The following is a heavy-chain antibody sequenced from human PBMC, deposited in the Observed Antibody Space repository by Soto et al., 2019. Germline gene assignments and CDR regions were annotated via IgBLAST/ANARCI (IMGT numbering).Heavy chain of an antibody. CDR2: IKTKADAGTT. V-gene: IGHV3-15*01. D-gene: IGHD3-10*02. CDR3: TTDGATIFFDP. Sequence: QLVESGGGLVKPGGSLRLSCEASGFTFKNAWMSWVRQAPGKGLEWVGRIKTKADAGTTDYAAPVKGRFTISRDDSKNTLYLQMNSLKNEDTALYFCTTDGATIFFDPRGQGTLVTVSS. CDR1: GFTFKNAW. J-gene: IGHJ5*02.